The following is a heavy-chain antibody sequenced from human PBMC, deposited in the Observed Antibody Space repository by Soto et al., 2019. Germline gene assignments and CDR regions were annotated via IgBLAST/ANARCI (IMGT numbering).Heavy chain of an antibody. V-gene: IGHV4-31*11. D-gene: IGHD3-9*01. Sequence: TLSLTCAVSGGSISSGNYYWTWIRQHPGKGLEWIGNIYYTGNTYYNPSLKSRVTISQDTSKNQFSLKLTSVTAADTAVYYCARDLKAYRTSFRGFDGMGVWRLGTTVPASS. J-gene: IGHJ6*02. CDR1: GGSISSGNYY. CDR2: IYYTGNT. CDR3: ARDLKAYRTSFRGFDGMGV.